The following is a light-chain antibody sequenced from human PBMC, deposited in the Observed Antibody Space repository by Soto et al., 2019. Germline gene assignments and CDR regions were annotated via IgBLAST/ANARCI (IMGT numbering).Light chain of an antibody. V-gene: IGKV3-15*01. J-gene: IGKJ1*01. CDR3: QKYNDWPWT. Sequence: EIAMTQSPATLSVSPGERVTLSCRPSQSVTTNLAWYQQKPGQAPRLLIYGASTRATGIPARFSGSGSGTEFTLTIGSLQSEDFAVYYCQKYNDWPWTFGQGTKVDI. CDR1: QSVTTN. CDR2: GAS.